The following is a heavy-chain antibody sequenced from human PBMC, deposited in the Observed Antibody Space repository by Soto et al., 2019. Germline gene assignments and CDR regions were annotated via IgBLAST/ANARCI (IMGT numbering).Heavy chain of an antibody. CDR1: GGSISGYY. Sequence: SLTCTVSGGSISGYYWSWIRQPPGKGLEWIGYIYYSGTTNYNPSLKSRVTISADTSKNQFSLKLSSVTAADAAVYYCARAERVYAISGAFDIWGQGTLVTVSS. CDR2: IYYSGTT. V-gene: IGHV4-59*01. CDR3: ARAERVYAISGAFDI. D-gene: IGHD2-8*01. J-gene: IGHJ3*02.